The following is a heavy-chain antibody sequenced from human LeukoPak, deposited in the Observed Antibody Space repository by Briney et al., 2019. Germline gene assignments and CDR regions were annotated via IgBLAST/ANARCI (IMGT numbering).Heavy chain of an antibody. J-gene: IGHJ4*02. CDR1: GGTFSSYA. CDR3: ASEWSFNPTFR. Sequence: SVKVSCKASGGTFSSYAISWVRQAPGQGLEWMGGIIPIFGTANYAQKFQGRVTITADGSTSTAYMELSSLRSEDTAVYYCASEWSFNPTFRWGQGTLVTVSS. V-gene: IGHV1-69*13. D-gene: IGHD2/OR15-2a*01. CDR2: IIPIFGTA.